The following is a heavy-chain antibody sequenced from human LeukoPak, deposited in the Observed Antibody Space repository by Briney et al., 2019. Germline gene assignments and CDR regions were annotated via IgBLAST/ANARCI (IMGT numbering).Heavy chain of an antibody. CDR3: THGRMYQLDY. V-gene: IGHV3-23*01. D-gene: IGHD2-2*01. CDR2: IIGGAGGT. Sequence: GGSLRLSCAASGFSFSSHGMSWVRQAPGKGLEWVSGIIGGAGGTYYADSVKGRFTISRDNSKNTLYLQMNSLRAEDTAVYYCTHGRMYQLDYWGQGTLVTVS. J-gene: IGHJ4*02. CDR1: GFSFSSHG.